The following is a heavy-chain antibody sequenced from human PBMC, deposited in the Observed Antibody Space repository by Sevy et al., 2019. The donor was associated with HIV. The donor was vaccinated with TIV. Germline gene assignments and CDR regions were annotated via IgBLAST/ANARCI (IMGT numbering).Heavy chain of an antibody. D-gene: IGHD2-2*02. Sequence: SETLSLTCTVSGGSISSYYWSWIRQPAGKGLEWIGRIYTSGSTNYNPSLKSRVTMSVDTSKNQFSLKLSSVTAADTAVYYCAREAYCSSTSCYTGVDVGYYYYGMDVWGQGTTVTVSS. V-gene: IGHV4-4*07. J-gene: IGHJ6*02. CDR3: AREAYCSSTSCYTGVDVGYYYYGMDV. CDR2: IYTSGST. CDR1: GGSISSYY.